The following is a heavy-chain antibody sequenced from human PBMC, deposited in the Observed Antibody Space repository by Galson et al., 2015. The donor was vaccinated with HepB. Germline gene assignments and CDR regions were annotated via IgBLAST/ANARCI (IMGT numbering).Heavy chain of an antibody. CDR2: ISSSSSTI. CDR3: ARDDYGSGSLNNYYYGMDV. J-gene: IGHJ6*02. D-gene: IGHD3-10*01. V-gene: IGHV3-48*02. Sequence: SLRLSCAASGFTFSSYSMNWVRQAPGKGLEWVSYISSSSSTIYYADSVKGRFTISRDNAKNSLYLQMNSLRDEDTAVYYCARDDYGSGSLNNYYYGMDVWGQGTTVTVSS. CDR1: GFTFSSYS.